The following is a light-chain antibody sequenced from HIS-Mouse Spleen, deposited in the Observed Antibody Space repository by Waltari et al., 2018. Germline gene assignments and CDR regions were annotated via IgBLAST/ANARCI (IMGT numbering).Light chain of an antibody. CDR1: SSDVGGYNY. J-gene: IGLJ2*01. V-gene: IGLV2-8*01. CDR3: SSYAGSNIVV. CDR2: EVS. Sequence: QSALTQPPSESGSPGQSVTIPCTGPSSDVGGYNYVSWYQQHPGKAPKLMIYEVSKRPSGVPDRFSGSKSGNTASLTVSGLQAEDEADYYCSSYAGSNIVVFGGGTKLTVL.